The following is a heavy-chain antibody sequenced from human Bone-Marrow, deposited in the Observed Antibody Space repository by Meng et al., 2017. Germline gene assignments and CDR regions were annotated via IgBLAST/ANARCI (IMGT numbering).Heavy chain of an antibody. V-gene: IGHV1-2*06. D-gene: IGHD6-13*01. CDR3: ASSFSSSWIS. J-gene: IGHJ4*02. CDR1: GFTFSSYG. Sequence: GGSLRLSCAASGFTFSSYGMHWVRQAPGKGLEWVGRINPNSGGTNYAQKFQGRVTMTRDTSISTAYMELSRLRSDDTAVYYCASSFSSSWISWGQGTLVTVSS. CDR2: INPNSGGT.